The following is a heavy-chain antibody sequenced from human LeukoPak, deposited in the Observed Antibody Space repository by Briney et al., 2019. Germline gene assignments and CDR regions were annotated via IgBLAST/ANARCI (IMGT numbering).Heavy chain of an antibody. CDR2: INPSGGST. Sequence: ASVKVSCKASGYTFTSYYMHWVRQAPGQGLEWMGIINPSGGSTSYAQKFQGRVTMTRDTSTSTVYMELSSLRSEDTAVYYCARALGYCSGGSCYGFAYWGQGTLVTVSS. D-gene: IGHD2-15*01. V-gene: IGHV1-46*01. CDR3: ARALGYCSGGSCYGFAY. J-gene: IGHJ4*02. CDR1: GYTFTSYY.